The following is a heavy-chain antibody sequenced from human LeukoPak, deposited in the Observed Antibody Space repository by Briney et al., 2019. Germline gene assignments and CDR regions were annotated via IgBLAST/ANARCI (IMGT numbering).Heavy chain of an antibody. CDR2: ISWNSGSI. D-gene: IGHD5-24*01. J-gene: IGHJ4*02. V-gene: IGHV3-9*01. Sequence: SLRLSCTASGFTFSSYTMSWVRQAPGKGLEWVSGISWNSGSIGYADSVKGRFTISRDNAKNSLYLQMNSLRAEDTALYYCAKDKARASVEMAPLDYWGQGTLVTVSS. CDR3: AKDKARASVEMAPLDY. CDR1: GFTFSSYT.